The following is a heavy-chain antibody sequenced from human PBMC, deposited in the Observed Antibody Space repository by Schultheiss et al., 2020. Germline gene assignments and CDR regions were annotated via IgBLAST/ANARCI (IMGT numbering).Heavy chain of an antibody. CDR1: GFTFSSYG. J-gene: IGHJ4*02. CDR2: ISYDGSNK. Sequence: GGSLRLSCAASGFTFSSYGMHWVRQAPGKGLEWVAVISYDGSNKYYADSVKGRFTISRDNAKNSLYLQMNSLRAEDTAVYYCARRRREWLSYYFDYWGQGTLVTVAS. D-gene: IGHD3-3*01. CDR3: ARRRREWLSYYFDY. V-gene: IGHV3-30*03.